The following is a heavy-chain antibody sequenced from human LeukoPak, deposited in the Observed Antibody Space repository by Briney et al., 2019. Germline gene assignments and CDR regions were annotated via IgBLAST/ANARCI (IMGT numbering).Heavy chain of an antibody. V-gene: IGHV3-21*01. CDR1: GFTFNGYT. J-gene: IGHJ4*02. CDR2: ITTTSAYI. CDR3: ARDIVNGDYVSAY. D-gene: IGHD4-17*01. Sequence: PGGSLRLSCAAPGFTFNGYTLNWVRQAPGKGLEWVSSITTTSAYIYYADSVKGRFTISRDNAKNSLYLQMNSLRADDTGVYYCARDIVNGDYVSAYWGQGTLVTVSS.